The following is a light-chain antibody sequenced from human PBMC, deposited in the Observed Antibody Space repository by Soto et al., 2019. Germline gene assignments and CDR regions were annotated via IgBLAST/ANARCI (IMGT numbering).Light chain of an antibody. J-gene: IGKJ4*01. Sequence: EIVLTQSPTTLSLSPGERATLSCRASQSVSSYLAWYQQKPGQAPRLLIYGTRRAPGTPDTFSGSGSGTDFSLTISRLEPEDFAVYYCQQYGGSSLSFGGGTKVDIK. V-gene: IGKV3-20*01. CDR1: QSVSSY. CDR3: QQYGGSSLS. CDR2: GT.